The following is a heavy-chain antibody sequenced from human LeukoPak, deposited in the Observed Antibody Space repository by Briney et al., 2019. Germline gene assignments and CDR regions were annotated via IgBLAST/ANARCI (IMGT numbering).Heavy chain of an antibody. Sequence: SETLSLTCSVSGGSISSPYWSWIRQPPGKGLEWIGYIYYSGSTKYNPSLKSRVTISVDTSKNQFSLKLSSVTAADTAVYYCARGGTTVTPGLLWFDPWGQGTLVTVSS. CDR3: ARGGTTVTPGLLWFDP. D-gene: IGHD4-17*01. J-gene: IGHJ5*02. CDR2: IYYSGST. CDR1: GGSISSPY. V-gene: IGHV4-59*11.